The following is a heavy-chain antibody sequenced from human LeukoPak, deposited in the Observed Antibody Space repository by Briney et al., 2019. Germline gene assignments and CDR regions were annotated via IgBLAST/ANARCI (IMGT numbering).Heavy chain of an antibody. D-gene: IGHD1-26*01. CDR3: AREGATTSASHFDY. CDR1: GFTFSSYS. CDR2: ISSSSSTYI. J-gene: IGHJ4*02. V-gene: IGHV3-21*01. Sequence: GGSLRLSCAASGFTFSSYSMNWVRQAPGRGLEWVSSISSSSSTYIHYADALKGRFTISRDNAKNSLFLQMNSLRAEDTPLYYCAREGATTSASHFDYWCERAPVTVSS.